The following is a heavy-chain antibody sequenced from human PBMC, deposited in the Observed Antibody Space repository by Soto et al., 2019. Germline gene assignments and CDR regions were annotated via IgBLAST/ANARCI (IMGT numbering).Heavy chain of an antibody. J-gene: IGHJ4*02. CDR1: GFTFGDYA. D-gene: IGHD5-18*01. CDR3: TRDHYGRGFSSGAFDS. V-gene: IGHV3-49*03. Sequence: LRLSCSPSGFTFGDYAMNWFRQAPGKGLEWVGFIKSKAFGGTPEYAASVKGRFTISRDDSMSIAYLQMNSLKTDDTAVYYCTRDHYGRGFSSGAFDSWGQGTPVTVSS. CDR2: IKSKAFGGTP.